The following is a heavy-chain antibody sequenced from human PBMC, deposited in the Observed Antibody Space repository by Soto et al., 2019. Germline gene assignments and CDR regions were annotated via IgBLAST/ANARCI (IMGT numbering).Heavy chain of an antibody. J-gene: IGHJ4*02. CDR2: INAGNGNT. V-gene: IGHV1-3*01. CDR1: GYTFTSYA. Sequence: ALVKVSCKASGYTFTSYAMHWVRQAPGQRLEWMGWINAGNGNTKYSQKFQGRVTMTRDTSTSTVYMELSSLRSEDTAVYYCARDLGGWPDYWGQGTLVTVSS. CDR3: ARDLGGWPDY. D-gene: IGHD2-15*01.